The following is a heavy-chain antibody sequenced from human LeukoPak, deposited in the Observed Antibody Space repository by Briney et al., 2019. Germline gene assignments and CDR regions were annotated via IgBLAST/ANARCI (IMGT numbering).Heavy chain of an antibody. CDR3: ARRSSSGYDFWSGYWGYYFDY. CDR1: GGSFSGYY. J-gene: IGHJ4*02. CDR2: INHSGST. V-gene: IGHV4-34*01. Sequence: PSETLSLTCAVYGGSFSGYYWSWIRQPPGKGLEWIGEINHSGSTNYNPSLKSRVTISVDTSKNQFSLKLSSVTAADTAVYYCARRSSSGYDFWSGYWGYYFDYWGQGTLVTVSS. D-gene: IGHD3-3*01.